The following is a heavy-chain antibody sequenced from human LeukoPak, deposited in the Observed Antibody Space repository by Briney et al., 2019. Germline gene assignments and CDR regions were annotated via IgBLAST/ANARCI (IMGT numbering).Heavy chain of an antibody. Sequence: GRSLRLSCAASGFTFSSYAMHWVRQAPGKGLEWVAVISYDGSNKYYADSVKGPFTISRDNSKNTLYLQMNSLRAEDTAVYYCARDRSSSLDYWGQGTLVTASS. D-gene: IGHD6-13*01. CDR3: ARDRSSSLDY. J-gene: IGHJ4*02. CDR2: ISYDGSNK. CDR1: GFTFSSYA. V-gene: IGHV3-30*04.